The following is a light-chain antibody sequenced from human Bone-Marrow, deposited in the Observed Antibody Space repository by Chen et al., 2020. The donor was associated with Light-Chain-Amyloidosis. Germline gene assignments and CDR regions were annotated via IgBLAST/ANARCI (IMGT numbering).Light chain of an antibody. Sequence: SYELTQPPSVSVSPGQTARITCSGDDLPTKYAYWYQQKPGQAPVLVIHRDTERPSGISEQFSGSSSGTTATFTISGVQSDDEADYHCQSADSSGTYEVIFGGGTKLTVL. J-gene: IGLJ2*01. CDR3: QSADSSGTYEVI. V-gene: IGLV3-25*03. CDR1: DLPTKY. CDR2: RDT.